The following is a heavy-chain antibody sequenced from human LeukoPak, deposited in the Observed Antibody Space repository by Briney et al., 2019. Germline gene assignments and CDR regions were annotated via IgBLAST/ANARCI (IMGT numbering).Heavy chain of an antibody. Sequence: ASVKVSCKASGCTFTSYYMHWVRQAPGQGLEWMGIINPSGGSTSYAQKFQGRVTMTRDTSTSTVYMELSSLRSEDTAVYYCARGFGWFGELGAFDIWGQGTMVTVSS. CDR2: INPSGGST. CDR3: ARGFGWFGELGAFDI. J-gene: IGHJ3*02. V-gene: IGHV1-46*01. CDR1: GCTFTSYY. D-gene: IGHD3-10*01.